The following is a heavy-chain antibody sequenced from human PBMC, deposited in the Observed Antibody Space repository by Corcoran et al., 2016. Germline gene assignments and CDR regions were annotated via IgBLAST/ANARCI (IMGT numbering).Heavy chain of an antibody. Sequence: QVQLQQSGPGLVKPSQTRSLTCAISGDSVSSNSAAWNWIRQSPSRGLEWLGRTYYRSKWYNDYAVSVKSRITINPDTSKNQFSLPLNSVTPEDTAVYDGASASPSTSAARPKSIGVYYYGMDVWGQGTTVTVSS. CDR1: GDSVSSNSAA. D-gene: IGHD6-6*01. V-gene: IGHV6-1*01. CDR2: TYYRSKWYN. J-gene: IGHJ6*02. CDR3: ASASPSTSAARPKSIGVYYYGMDV.